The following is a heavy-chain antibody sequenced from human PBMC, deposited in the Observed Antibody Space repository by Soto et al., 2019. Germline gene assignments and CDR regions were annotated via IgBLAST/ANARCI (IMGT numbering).Heavy chain of an antibody. D-gene: IGHD3-16*01. CDR1: GFTFSRYS. V-gene: IGHV3-48*01. CDR3: ARDGGVAYGMDV. Sequence: EVQLVESGGGLVQSGGSLRLSCTVSGFTFSRYSINWVRQAPGKGLEWVSYISGSGRATLYADSVKGRFTISRDNGKNSLYLQMKSLRADDTAVYYCARDGGVAYGMDVWGQGTTVTVSS. J-gene: IGHJ6*02. CDR2: ISGSGRAT.